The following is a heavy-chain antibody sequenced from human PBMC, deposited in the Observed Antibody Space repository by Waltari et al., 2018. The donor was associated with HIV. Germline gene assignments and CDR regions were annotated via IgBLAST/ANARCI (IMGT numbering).Heavy chain of an antibody. CDR2: IHYSGSS. CDR3: ARGIYGGNPGD. Sequence: QVQLQESGPGLVKPSETLSLNCTVSGGSITSYLWSWIRQPPRKGLEWIGYIHYSGSSNYNSSLKSRVSISIDPSKTQFSLKMTSVTAADTAVYYCARGIYGGNPGDWGQGTLVTVSS. CDR1: GGSITSYL. V-gene: IGHV4-59*01. D-gene: IGHD4-17*01. J-gene: IGHJ4*02.